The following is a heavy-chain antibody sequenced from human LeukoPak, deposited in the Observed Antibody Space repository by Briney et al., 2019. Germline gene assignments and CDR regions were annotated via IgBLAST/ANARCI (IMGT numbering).Heavy chain of an antibody. J-gene: IGHJ4*02. Sequence: ASVKVSCKASGYTFTDHYLHWVRRAPGQGLECLGWINPDSGVTTYAQRFQGRVTMTRDTSISTAYMELNRLRSDDTAVYFCARVMGTRGYAYWGQGTLVTVSS. CDR1: GYTFTDHY. V-gene: IGHV1-2*02. D-gene: IGHD3-3*01. CDR2: INPDSGVT. CDR3: ARVMGTRGYAY.